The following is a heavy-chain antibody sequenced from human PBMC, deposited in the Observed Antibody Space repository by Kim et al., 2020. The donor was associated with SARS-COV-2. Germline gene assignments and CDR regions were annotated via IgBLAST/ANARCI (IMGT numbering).Heavy chain of an antibody. CDR3: VRDFGSGVYDY. V-gene: IGHV3-7*03. D-gene: IGHD2-8*01. CDR2: INKDGSHK. Sequence: GGSLRLSCTVSGFTFSNYWMSWVRQTPGKGVELVANINKDGSHKNHVDSVKGRFTISRDNAKNSLYLQMDNLRGEDTAIYFCVRDFGSGVYDYWGQGTLVAVSS. CDR1: GFTFSNYW. J-gene: IGHJ4*02.